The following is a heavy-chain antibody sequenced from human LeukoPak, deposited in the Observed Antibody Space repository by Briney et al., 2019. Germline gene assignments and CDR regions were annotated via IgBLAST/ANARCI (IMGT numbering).Heavy chain of an antibody. J-gene: IGHJ4*02. CDR1: GDTFSNYP. CDR3: ARGMPFDY. CDR2: IIPFLSLT. Sequence: GASVKVSCKASGDTFSNYPINWVRQAPGQGLEWLGRIIPFLSLTNYAQNFQDRVTITADKSTSTAYMELSSLRSEDTAVYYCARGMPFDYWGQGTLVTVSS. D-gene: IGHD2-2*01. V-gene: IGHV1-69*04.